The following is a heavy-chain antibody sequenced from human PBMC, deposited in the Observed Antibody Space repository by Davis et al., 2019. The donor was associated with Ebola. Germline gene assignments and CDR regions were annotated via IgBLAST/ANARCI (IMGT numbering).Heavy chain of an antibody. J-gene: IGHJ4*02. V-gene: IGHV1-8*03. CDR1: GYAFTSYD. D-gene: IGHD3-10*01. CDR2: MNPNSGNT. Sequence: ASVKVSCKASGYAFTSYDINWVRQATGHGPEWMGWMNPNSGNTGYVEKFQGRVTITRDTSASTAYMELSSLRSEDTAVYYCARAGAAPRDYWGQGTLVTVSS. CDR3: ARAGAAPRDY.